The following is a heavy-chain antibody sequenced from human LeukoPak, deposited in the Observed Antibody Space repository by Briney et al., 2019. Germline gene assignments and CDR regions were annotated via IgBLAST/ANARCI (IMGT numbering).Heavy chain of an antibody. V-gene: IGHV1-69*13. CDR1: GGTFIIYA. Sequence: EASVKVSCKASGGTFIIYAISWVRQAPGQGLEWMGGIIPIFGTANYAQKFQGRVTITADESTSTAYMELSSLRSEDTAVYYCARQRYCSSTSCYNYYYYGMDVWGQGTTVTVSS. CDR3: ARQRYCSSTSCYNYYYYGMDV. J-gene: IGHJ6*02. D-gene: IGHD2-2*02. CDR2: IIPIFGTA.